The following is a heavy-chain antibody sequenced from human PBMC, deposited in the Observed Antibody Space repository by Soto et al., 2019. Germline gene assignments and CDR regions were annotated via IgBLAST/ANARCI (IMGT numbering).Heavy chain of an antibody. Sequence: SNYAMSWVRQAPGKGLEWISALSGSGGSTYYADSVKSRFTISRDNSRSTLYLQMDSLRAEDTAVYYCAKQVSSGTYYDAFDLWGQGTMVTVSS. CDR1: SNYA. J-gene: IGHJ3*01. CDR3: AKQVSSGTYYDAFDL. CDR2: LSGSGGST. V-gene: IGHV3-23*01. D-gene: IGHD1-26*01.